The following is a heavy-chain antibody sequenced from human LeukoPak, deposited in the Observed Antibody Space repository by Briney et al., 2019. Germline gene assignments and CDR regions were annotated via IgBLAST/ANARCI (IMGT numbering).Heavy chain of an antibody. CDR2: ISHAGGSNR. CDR1: GFIFSTSG. Sequence: PGGSLRLSCTASGFIFSTSGWHWVRQAPGKGLDWVAFISHAGGSNRYYADSVKGRFTISRDDSKNALSLQMNSLRVEDTAVYYCARDLRALVVSAGPDYWGQGTMVTVSS. J-gene: IGHJ4*02. V-gene: IGHV3-30-3*01. D-gene: IGHD2-15*01. CDR3: ARDLRALVVSAGPDY.